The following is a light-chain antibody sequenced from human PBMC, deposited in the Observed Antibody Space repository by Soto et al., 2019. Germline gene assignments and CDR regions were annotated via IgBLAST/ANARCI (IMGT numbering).Light chain of an antibody. CDR2: AAS. Sequence: DLRMTQSPSSLSASVGDRVTITCRASQTIGFYLNWYQQKPGKAPKLLIYAASNLESGVPSRFSGSGSGTDFTLAISSLQPEDFAIYYCQQSYSIPLTFGQGTKLEIK. V-gene: IGKV1-39*01. J-gene: IGKJ2*01. CDR1: QTIGFY. CDR3: QQSYSIPLT.